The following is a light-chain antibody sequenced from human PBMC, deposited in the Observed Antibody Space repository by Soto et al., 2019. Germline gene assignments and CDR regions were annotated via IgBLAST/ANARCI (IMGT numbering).Light chain of an antibody. CDR1: SSNIGAGYE. CDR3: QSYDSSLSGYV. CDR2: ENN. Sequence: QAVVTQPPSVSAAPGQRVTISCTGSSSNIGAGYEAHWYQQVPGTAPKLLIYENNNRPSGVPDRFSGSKSGTSASLAITGLQAEDEAEYYCQSYDSSLSGYVFGTGTKVT. J-gene: IGLJ1*01. V-gene: IGLV1-40*01.